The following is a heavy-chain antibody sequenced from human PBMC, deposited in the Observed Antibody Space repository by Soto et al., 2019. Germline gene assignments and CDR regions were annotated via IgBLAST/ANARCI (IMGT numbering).Heavy chain of an antibody. V-gene: IGHV1-18*04. Sequence: ASVKVSCKASGYRFTNNGIIWVRQAPGHGLEWMGWNSAYNGNTVYAQNFQGRVTLTTDTSTSTAYMELRSLTSDDTAVYYCARGSEAWFGGLYDYWGQGTLVTVYS. CDR1: GYRFTNNG. J-gene: IGHJ4*02. D-gene: IGHD3-10*01. CDR2: NSAYNGNT. CDR3: ARGSEAWFGGLYDY.